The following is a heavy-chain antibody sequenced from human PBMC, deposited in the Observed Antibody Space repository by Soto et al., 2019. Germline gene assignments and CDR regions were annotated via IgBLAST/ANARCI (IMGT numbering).Heavy chain of an antibody. CDR1: GFTFDDYA. CDR3: AKDHMWGGDSTSYYFHS. V-gene: IGHV3-9*01. CDR2: ISWNSGSI. J-gene: IGHJ4*02. D-gene: IGHD6-13*01. Sequence: EVQLVESGGGLVQPGRSLRLSCAASGFTFDDYAMHWVRQSPWKGLEWVSGISWNSGSIGYADSVKGQFTISRDNGKNSLYLQLSSLRADDTSLYYCAKDHMWGGDSTSYYFHSLGQGTLVTVSS.